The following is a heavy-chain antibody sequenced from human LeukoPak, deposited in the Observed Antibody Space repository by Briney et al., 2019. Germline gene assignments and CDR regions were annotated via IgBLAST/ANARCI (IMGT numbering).Heavy chain of an antibody. CDR3: ARLPMAVTPHVDY. V-gene: IGHV4-59*01. Sequence: SEPLSLTCTVSGGSITSYYRSWIRQSPGKGLEWIGFMYYSGTTNYNPSPKSRVTISLGMSKNQFSLKLSSVTAADTAVYYCARLPMAVTPHVDYWGQGTLVTVSS. CDR1: GGSITSYY. D-gene: IGHD2-21*02. J-gene: IGHJ4*02. CDR2: MYYSGTT.